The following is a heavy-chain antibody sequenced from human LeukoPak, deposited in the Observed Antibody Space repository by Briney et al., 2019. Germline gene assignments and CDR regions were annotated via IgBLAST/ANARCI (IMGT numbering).Heavy chain of an antibody. J-gene: IGHJ4*02. Sequence: SETLSLTCTVSGGSISSYYWSWIRQPAGKGLEWIGRIYTSGGTNYNPSLKSRVTISVDTSKNQFSLKLSSVTAADTAVYYCARVGIAAAGSYYFDYWGQGTLVTVSS. D-gene: IGHD6-13*01. CDR2: IYTSGGT. V-gene: IGHV4-4*07. CDR1: GGSISSYY. CDR3: ARVGIAAAGSYYFDY.